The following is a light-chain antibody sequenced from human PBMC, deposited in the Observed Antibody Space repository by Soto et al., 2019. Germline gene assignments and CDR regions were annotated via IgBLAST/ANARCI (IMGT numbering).Light chain of an antibody. CDR2: AAS. J-gene: IGKJ5*01. V-gene: IGKV1-39*01. Sequence: DIHMTQSPSSLSASLVDRVTITCRASQRISSYLNWYQQKPGKAPKLLIYAASNFQSGVPSRFSGSGSGTHFTLTISSLQPEDFATYYCQQLHGYPITFGQGTRLEIK. CDR3: QQLHGYPIT. CDR1: QRISSY.